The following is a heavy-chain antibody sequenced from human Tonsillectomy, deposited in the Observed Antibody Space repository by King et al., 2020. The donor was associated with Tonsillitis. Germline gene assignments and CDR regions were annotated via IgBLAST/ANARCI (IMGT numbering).Heavy chain of an antibody. CDR1: GFTFSDHY. V-gene: IGHV3-72*01. Sequence: LVESGGGLVQPGGSLRLSCAASGFTFSDHYMDWVRQAPGKGLEWVGRTRNKANSYTTEYAASVKGRFTISRDDSKNSLYLQMNSLKREDTAVYYCARVAYYDFWSGYLGGDGYYGMDVWGQGTTVIVSS. CDR3: ARVAYYDFWSGYLGGDGYYGMDV. J-gene: IGHJ6*02. CDR2: TRNKANSYTT. D-gene: IGHD3-3*01.